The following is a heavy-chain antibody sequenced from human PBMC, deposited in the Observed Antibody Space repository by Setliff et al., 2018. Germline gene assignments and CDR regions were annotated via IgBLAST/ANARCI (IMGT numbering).Heavy chain of an antibody. D-gene: IGHD6-19*01. V-gene: IGHV1-24*01. CDR1: GYTFTELS. J-gene: IGHJ4*02. CDR2: FDPEDGET. CDR3: AFNSGWYGYYFDY. Sequence: GASVKVSCKVSGYTFTELSMHWVRQAPGKGLEWMGGFDPEDGETIYAQKFQGRVTMTEDTSTDTAYMELSSLRSEDTAVYYCAFNSGWYGYYFDYWGQGTLVTVSS.